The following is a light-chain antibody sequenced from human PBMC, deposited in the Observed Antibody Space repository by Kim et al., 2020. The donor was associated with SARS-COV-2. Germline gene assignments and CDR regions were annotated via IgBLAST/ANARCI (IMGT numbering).Light chain of an antibody. CDR2: GAS. J-gene: IGKJ4*01. V-gene: IGKV3D-7*01. Sequence: PGERVTLVCRASQRVSSSYLTWYQQKPGQAPRLLIYGASSRATGIPARFSGSGSGTDFTLTISSLHPEDCAVYYCQQDYNLLTFGGGTKVDIK. CDR1: QRVSSSY. CDR3: QQDYNLLT.